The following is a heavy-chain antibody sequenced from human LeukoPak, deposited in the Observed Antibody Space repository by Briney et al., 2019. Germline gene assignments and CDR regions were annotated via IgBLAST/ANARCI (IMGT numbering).Heavy chain of an antibody. CDR3: AKDQELDY. CDR2: VTGSGDGT. J-gene: IGHJ4*02. V-gene: IGHV3-23*01. CDR1: GFTFRDYG. Sequence: PGESLRLSCSASGFTFRDYGMYWVRQAPGQGLEWVSAVTGSGDGTYYADSVKGRFTISRDNSKNTLFLQLSSLRAEDTAVYYCAKDQELDYWGQGTLVTVSS.